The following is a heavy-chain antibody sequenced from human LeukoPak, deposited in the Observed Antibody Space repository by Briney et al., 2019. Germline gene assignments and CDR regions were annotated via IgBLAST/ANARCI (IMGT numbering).Heavy chain of an antibody. CDR3: AKFHYDFWSGYYISPDAFDI. D-gene: IGHD3-3*01. Sequence: SGGSLRLSCAASGFTVSSNYMSSVRQAPGKGLEWVSAISGSGGSTYYADSVKGRFTISRDNSKNTLYLQMDSLRAEDTAVYYCAKFHYDFWSGYYISPDAFDIWGQGTMVTVSS. J-gene: IGHJ3*02. CDR1: GFTVSSNY. V-gene: IGHV3-23*01. CDR2: ISGSGGST.